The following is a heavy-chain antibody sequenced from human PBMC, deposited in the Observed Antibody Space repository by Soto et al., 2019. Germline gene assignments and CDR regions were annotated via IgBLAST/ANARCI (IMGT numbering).Heavy chain of an antibody. CDR2: ISYDGSNK. D-gene: IGHD5-12*01. CDR3: AKSPGYPVHFEY. CDR1: GFTFRDYY. Sequence: GGSLRLSCAASGFTFRDYYMHWVRQAPGKGLEWVAVISYDGSNKYYADSVKGRFTISRDNSKNTLYLQMNSLRAEDTAVYYCAKSPGYPVHFEYWGQGTLVTVSS. J-gene: IGHJ4*02. V-gene: IGHV3-30*18.